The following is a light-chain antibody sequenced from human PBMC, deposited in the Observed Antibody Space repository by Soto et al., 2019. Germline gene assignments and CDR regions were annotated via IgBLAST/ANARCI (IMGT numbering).Light chain of an antibody. CDR3: QQRSNRPPT. Sequence: EIVLTQSPATLSLSPGERATLSCRASQSVSSYLAWYQQKPGQAPRLLIYDASNRATGIPARFSGSGSGTDFPLTISSLEPEDFAVYYCQQRSNRPPTFGGGTKVEIK. CDR2: DAS. V-gene: IGKV3-11*01. J-gene: IGKJ4*01. CDR1: QSVSSY.